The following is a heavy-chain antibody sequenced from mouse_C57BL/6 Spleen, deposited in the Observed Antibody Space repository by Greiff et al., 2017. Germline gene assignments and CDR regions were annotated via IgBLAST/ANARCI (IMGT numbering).Heavy chain of an antibody. V-gene: IGHV1-64*01. CDR2: IHPNSGST. J-gene: IGHJ3*01. D-gene: IGHD2-3*01. Sequence: QVQLQQPGAELVKPGASVKLSCKASGYTFTSYWMHWVKQRPGQGLEWIGMIHPNSGSTNYNEKFKSKATLTVDKSSSTAYMQLSSLTSEDSAVYYCARDDGYLRGTWFAYWGQGTLVTVSA. CDR3: ARDDGYLRGTWFAY. CDR1: GYTFTSYW.